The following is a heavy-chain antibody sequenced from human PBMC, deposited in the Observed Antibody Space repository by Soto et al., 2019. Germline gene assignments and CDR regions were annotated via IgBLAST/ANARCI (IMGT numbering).Heavy chain of an antibody. Sequence: GASVKVSCKASGYTFTGYFMHWVRQAPGQGLEWMGWINPNSGGTNYAQKFQGWVTMTRDTSISTAYMELSRLRSDDTAVYYCARASSDYGGNSGYYYGMDVWGQGTTVTVS. J-gene: IGHJ6*02. D-gene: IGHD4-17*01. CDR1: GYTFTGYF. V-gene: IGHV1-2*04. CDR3: ARASSDYGGNSGYYYGMDV. CDR2: INPNSGGT.